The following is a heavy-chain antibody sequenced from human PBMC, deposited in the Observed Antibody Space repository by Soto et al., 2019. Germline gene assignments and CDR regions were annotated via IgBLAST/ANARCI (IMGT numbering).Heavy chain of an antibody. V-gene: IGHV4-59*01. D-gene: IGHD3-22*01. CDR1: GGSFSPNY. J-gene: IGHJ4*02. Sequence: SETLSLTCTVSGGSFSPNYWSWIRQPPGKGLEWIGYIYYSGTTNYNPSLKSRVTISVATSKNQFSLKLSSVTAADTAVYYCARTYYYDYSGYYPGFYFDYWGQGTLVTVSS. CDR2: IYYSGTT. CDR3: ARTYYYDYSGYYPGFYFDY.